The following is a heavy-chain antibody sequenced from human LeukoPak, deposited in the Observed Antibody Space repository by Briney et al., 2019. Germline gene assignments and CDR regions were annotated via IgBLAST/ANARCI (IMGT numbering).Heavy chain of an antibody. CDR1: GASFSSYY. V-gene: IGHV4-59*01. Sequence: SETLSLTCTVSGASFSSYYWSWIRQPLGKGLEWIGYFYYSGTTNYNYNPSLKSRVTMSVDTSKNQFSLKLYSVTAADTAVYYCARDRRPEGFDYWGQGTLVTVSS. J-gene: IGHJ4*02. CDR2: FYYSGTTNY. CDR3: ARDRRPEGFDY.